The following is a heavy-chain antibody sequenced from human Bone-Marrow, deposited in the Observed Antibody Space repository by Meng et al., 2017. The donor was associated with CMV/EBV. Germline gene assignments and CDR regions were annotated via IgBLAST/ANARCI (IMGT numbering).Heavy chain of an antibody. D-gene: IGHD1-26*01. CDR3: ARRVGATTIDY. J-gene: IGHJ4*02. Sequence: SETLSLTCTVSGGSISSSSYYWGWIRQPPGKGLEWIGSIYYSGSTYYNPSLKSRVIISVDTSKNQFSLKLSSVTAADTAVYYCARRVGATTIDYWGQGTLVAASS. CDR2: IYYSGST. CDR1: GGSISSSSYY. V-gene: IGHV4-39*01.